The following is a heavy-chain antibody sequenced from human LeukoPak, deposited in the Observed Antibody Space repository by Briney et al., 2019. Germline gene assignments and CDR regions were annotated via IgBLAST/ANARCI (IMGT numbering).Heavy chain of an antibody. V-gene: IGHV1-2*02. Sequence: ASVKVSCKASAYTFTGYYMHCVRQAPGQGLEWMGWINPNSGGTNYAQKFQGRVTMTRDTSISTAYMELSRLRSDDTAVYYCARAVDTAMVTGYWGQGTLVTVSS. CDR3: ARAVDTAMVTGY. CDR1: AYTFTGYY. J-gene: IGHJ4*02. CDR2: INPNSGGT. D-gene: IGHD5-18*01.